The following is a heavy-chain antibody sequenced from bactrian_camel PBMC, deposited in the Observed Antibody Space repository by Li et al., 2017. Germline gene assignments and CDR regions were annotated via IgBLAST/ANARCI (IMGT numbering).Heavy chain of an antibody. V-gene: IGHV3S53*01. CDR2: IDHDGSQ. CDR3: AADTEGPAPAALASGRWSGDTWTY. Sequence: VQLVESGGGLVQPGGSLKLSCAASVYLASFDCMGWFRQGPGKEREGVAAIDHDGSQRYADEVKGRFAISKDVARHTVTLRMNNLKPDDTAMYYCAADTEGPAPAALASGRWSGDTWTYWGQGTQVTVS. CDR1: VYLASFDC. J-gene: IGHJ4*01. D-gene: IGHD1*01.